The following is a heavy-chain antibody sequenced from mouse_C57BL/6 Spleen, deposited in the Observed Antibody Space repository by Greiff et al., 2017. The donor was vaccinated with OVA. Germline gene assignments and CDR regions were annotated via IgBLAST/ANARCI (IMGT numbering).Heavy chain of an antibody. CDR1: GFTFTDYY. CDR3: ARFSLIYYCYDGYFDY. J-gene: IGHJ2*01. Sequence: EVQGVESGGGLVQPGGSLSLSCAASGFTFTDYYMSWVRQPPGKALEWLGFIRNKANGYTTEYSASVKGRFTISRDNSQSILYLQMNALRAEDSATYYCARFSLIYYCYDGYFDYWGQGTTLTVSS. V-gene: IGHV7-3*01. D-gene: IGHD2-2*01. CDR2: IRNKANGYTT.